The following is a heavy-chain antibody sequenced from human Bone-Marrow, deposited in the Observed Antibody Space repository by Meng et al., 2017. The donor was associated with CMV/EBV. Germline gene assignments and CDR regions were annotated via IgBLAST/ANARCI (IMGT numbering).Heavy chain of an antibody. CDR2: INPSGGST. CDR1: GYTFINYY. J-gene: IGHJ4*02. D-gene: IGHD1-26*01. CDR3: ARVGATGLVYFDY. V-gene: IGHV1-46*01. Sequence: ASVKVSCKASGYTFINYYIHWVRQAPGQGLEWMGIINPSGGSTSYAQKFQGRVTMTRDTSTSTVYMELSSLRSEDTAVYYCARVGATGLVYFDYWGQGTLVTVSS.